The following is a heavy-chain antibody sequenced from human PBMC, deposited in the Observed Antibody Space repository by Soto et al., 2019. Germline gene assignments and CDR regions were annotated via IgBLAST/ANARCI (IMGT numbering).Heavy chain of an antibody. CDR2: IYPGDSDI. J-gene: IGHJ4*02. CDR3: ESKAHWERKSAY. V-gene: IGHV5-51*01. CDR1: GYIFIKQW. D-gene: IGHD1-1*01. Sequence: PGESLKISCQGSGYIFIKQWIAWVRQRPGKGLEWMGIIYPGDSDITYSPSFQGHVTFPVDKSINTAYLQWRSLEASDTAMYYCESKAHWERKSAYWGQGTLVTVSS.